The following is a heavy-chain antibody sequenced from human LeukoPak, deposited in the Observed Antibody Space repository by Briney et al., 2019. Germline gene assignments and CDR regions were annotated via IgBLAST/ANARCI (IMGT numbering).Heavy chain of an antibody. CDR2: IWYDGSNK. V-gene: IGHV3-33*01. J-gene: IGHJ4*02. D-gene: IGHD6-13*01. Sequence: GGSLRLSCAASGFTFSSYGMHWVRQAPGKGLEWVAVIWYDGSNKYYADSVKGRFTISRDNSKNTLYLQMNSLRAEDTAVYYCARDAKYSSSWYPDSDYWGQGTLVTVSS. CDR3: ARDAKYSSSWYPDSDY. CDR1: GFTFSSYG.